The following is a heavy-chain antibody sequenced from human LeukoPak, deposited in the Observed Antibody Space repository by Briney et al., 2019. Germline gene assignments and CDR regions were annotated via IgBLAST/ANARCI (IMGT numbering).Heavy chain of an antibody. CDR3: PRVSASWGFDF. V-gene: IGHV4-38-2*02. D-gene: IGHD7-27*01. CDR1: GYSISSGYY. CDR2: IYHSPST. Sequence: SGTLSLTCSVSGYSISSGYYWAWIRQPPGKGLEWIATIYHSPSTYYNPSLKSRVTISVDTSRNRFSLKVNSVTAADTAVYYCPRVSASWGFDFWGQGALVTVSS. J-gene: IGHJ5*01.